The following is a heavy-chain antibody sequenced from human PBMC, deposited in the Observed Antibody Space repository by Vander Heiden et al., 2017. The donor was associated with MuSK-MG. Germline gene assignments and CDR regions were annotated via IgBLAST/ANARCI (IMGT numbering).Heavy chain of an antibody. Sequence: EVQLVDSGGGLVQPGGSLRLSCSASGFTFPRYWMTWVRQAPGKGLEWVGNIKQDGGEQYYLDSVKGRFTISRDNAKNSLYLQMNSLRAEDTAVYYCARVFHDTSTGYLAGIDYWGQGTLVTVSS. CDR1: GFTFPRYW. CDR2: IKQDGGEQ. V-gene: IGHV3-7*01. CDR3: ARVFHDTSTGYLAGIDY. J-gene: IGHJ4*02. D-gene: IGHD3-9*01.